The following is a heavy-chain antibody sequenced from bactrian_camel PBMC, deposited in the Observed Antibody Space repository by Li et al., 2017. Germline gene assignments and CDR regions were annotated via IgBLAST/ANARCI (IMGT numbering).Heavy chain of an antibody. CDR1: GFTFSSYY. Sequence: HVQLVESGGGLVQPGRSLRLSCAASGFTFSSYYMNWVRQAPGKGLEWVSSFYSDGSNTYYADSVKGRFTIARDNAKNTLYLQMNSLQSDDSAVYYCATRYEGDLKYPFGIDYWGKGTQVTVS. J-gene: IGHJ7*01. D-gene: IGHD1*01. CDR2: FYSDGSNT. V-gene: IGHV3-2*01.